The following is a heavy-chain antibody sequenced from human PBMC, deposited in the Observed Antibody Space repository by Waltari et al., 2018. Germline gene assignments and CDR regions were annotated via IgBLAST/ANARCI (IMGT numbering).Heavy chain of an antibody. Sequence: QVQLVESGGGVVQPGGSLRLSCAASGFTFSSYGMHWVRQAPGKGLEWVAFIRYDGSNKYYADSVKGRFTISRDNSKNTLYLQMNSLRAEDTAVYYCAKDHGDYGSGGHGYYFDYWGQGTLVTVSS. D-gene: IGHD3-10*01. J-gene: IGHJ4*02. V-gene: IGHV3-30*02. CDR2: IRYDGSNK. CDR3: AKDHGDYGSGGHGYYFDY. CDR1: GFTFSSYG.